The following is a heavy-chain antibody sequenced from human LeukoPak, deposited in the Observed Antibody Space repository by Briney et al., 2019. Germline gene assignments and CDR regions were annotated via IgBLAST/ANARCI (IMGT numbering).Heavy chain of an antibody. CDR3: ARDFRLYDSSGYYYPLGY. Sequence: ASVKVSCKASGYTFTSYYMHWVRQAPGQGLEWMGIINPSGGSTSYAQKFQGRVAMTRDTSTSTVYMELSSLGSEDTAVYYCARDFRLYDSSGYYYPLGYWGQGTLVTVYS. D-gene: IGHD3-22*01. CDR1: GYTFTSYY. J-gene: IGHJ4*02. CDR2: INPSGGST. V-gene: IGHV1-46*01.